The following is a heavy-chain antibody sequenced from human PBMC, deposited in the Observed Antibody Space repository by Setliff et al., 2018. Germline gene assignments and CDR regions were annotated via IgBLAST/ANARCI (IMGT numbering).Heavy chain of an antibody. D-gene: IGHD2-2*01. CDR1: GYSFTSYW. J-gene: IGHJ5*02. CDR2: IYPGDSDT. V-gene: IGHV5-51*01. Sequence: GESLKISCKGAGYSFTSYWIGWVRQMPGKGLEWMGIIYPGDSDTRYSPSFQGQVTISAGKSISTAYLQWSSLKASETAMYYCARALYPSSFIGHNWFDPWGQGTLVTVSS. CDR3: ARALYPSSFIGHNWFDP.